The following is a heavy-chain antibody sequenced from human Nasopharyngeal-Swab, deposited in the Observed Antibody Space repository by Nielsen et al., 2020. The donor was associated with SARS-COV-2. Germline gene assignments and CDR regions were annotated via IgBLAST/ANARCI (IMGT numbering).Heavy chain of an antibody. J-gene: IGHJ6*03. CDR2: ITRSGNT. Sequence: GSLRPSCILHGVSLSGYHWGWDRQAPGERLEWIGDITRSGNTNYNPALKSRVIMSVATSKDEFSLKLTSVTAADTAIYFCARVNNGGGIVPASYSFFMDVWGKGTSVAVSS. CDR1: GVSLSGYH. CDR3: ARVNNGGGIVPASYSFFMDV. V-gene: IGHV4-34*01. D-gene: IGHD2-2*01.